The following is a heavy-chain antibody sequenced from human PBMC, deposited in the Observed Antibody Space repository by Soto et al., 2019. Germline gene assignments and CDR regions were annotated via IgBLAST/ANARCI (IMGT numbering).Heavy chain of an antibody. CDR1: GDSIRKRNYY. J-gene: IGHJ4*02. Sequence: SHTLSLTCTVSGDSIRKRNYYWGWIRQPPGKGLEWIVSRYDDESTFYNPSLKRRVTVSIDTSKNQFSLKLSSVTAADTAVYYCARRGGSYAVPHFDYWGQGTLVTVS. CDR2: RYDDEST. V-gene: IGHV4-39*07. CDR3: ARRGGSYAVPHFDY. D-gene: IGHD1-26*01.